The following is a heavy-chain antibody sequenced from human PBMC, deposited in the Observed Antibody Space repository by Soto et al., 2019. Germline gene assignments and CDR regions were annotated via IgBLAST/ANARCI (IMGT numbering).Heavy chain of an antibody. D-gene: IGHD4-17*01. Sequence: SETLSLTCTVSGGSISSGGYYWSWIRQHPGKGLEWIGYIYYSGSTYYNPSLKSRVTISVDTSKNQFSLKLSSVTAADMAVYYCARDNTVTSSPPYYYYYYGMDVWGQGTTVTVSS. CDR2: IYYSGST. V-gene: IGHV4-31*03. CDR1: GGSISSGGYY. J-gene: IGHJ6*02. CDR3: ARDNTVTSSPPYYYYYYGMDV.